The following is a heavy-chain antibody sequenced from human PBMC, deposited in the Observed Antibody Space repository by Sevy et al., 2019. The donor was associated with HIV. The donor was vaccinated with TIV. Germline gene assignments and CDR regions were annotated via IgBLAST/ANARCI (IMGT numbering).Heavy chain of an antibody. CDR1: EYTLNQLA. Sequence: ASVKVSCKVSEYTLNQLAMHWVRPPPGKGLEWMGSFDPEDGNTFYAQKVQGRLTLTEDTSTDSAVMERNSLKSEDTAIYYCATTKDYYDGSGSPIDHWGQGTLVTVSS. J-gene: IGHJ4*02. CDR3: ATTKDYYDGSGSPIDH. D-gene: IGHD3-22*01. V-gene: IGHV1-24*01. CDR2: FDPEDGNT.